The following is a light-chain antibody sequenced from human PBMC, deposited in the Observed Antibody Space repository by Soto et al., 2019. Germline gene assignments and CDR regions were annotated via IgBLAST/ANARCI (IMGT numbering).Light chain of an antibody. CDR1: QSIRSY. CDR2: AAS. Sequence: DIQMTQSPSSLSASVGDRVTITCRASQSIRSYLNWYQQKPGKAPNLLIYAASSLQSGVPSRFSGSGSGTDFTLNITSLQPEDFVTYYCQQYRTFGQGTKVEIK. CDR3: QQYRT. J-gene: IGKJ1*01. V-gene: IGKV1-39*01.